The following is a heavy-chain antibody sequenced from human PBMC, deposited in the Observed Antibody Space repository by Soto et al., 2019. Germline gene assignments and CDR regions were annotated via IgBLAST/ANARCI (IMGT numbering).Heavy chain of an antibody. Sequence: EKQLVETGGGLIQPGGSLRLSCAASGFTVSSDHMSWVRQAPGKGLEWISVMYYGGTTYYADSVQGRFTTSRDSSTNTLYLQFTDRRADDRAVYYCARAGAGFGRWGQVTLVTVSS. CDR1: GFTVSSDH. CDR2: MYYGGTT. D-gene: IGHD3-3*01. CDR3: ARAGAGFGR. J-gene: IGHJ3*01. V-gene: IGHV3-53*02.